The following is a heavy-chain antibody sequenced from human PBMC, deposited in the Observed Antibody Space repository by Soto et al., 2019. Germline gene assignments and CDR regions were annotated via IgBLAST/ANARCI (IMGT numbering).Heavy chain of an antibody. CDR1: GGTFSSYA. Sequence: GASVKVSCKASGGTFSSYAISWLRQSPGQGLEWMGGIIPIFGTANYAQKFQGRVTITADESTSTAYMELSSLRSEDTAVYHCARNYGDYLSFDYWGQGTLVTVSS. CDR2: IIPIFGTA. CDR3: ARNYGDYLSFDY. D-gene: IGHD4-17*01. J-gene: IGHJ4*02. V-gene: IGHV1-69*13.